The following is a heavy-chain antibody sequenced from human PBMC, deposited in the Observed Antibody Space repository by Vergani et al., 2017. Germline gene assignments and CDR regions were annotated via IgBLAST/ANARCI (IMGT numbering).Heavy chain of an antibody. V-gene: IGHV4-30-2*01. CDR2: IYHSGST. D-gene: IGHD6-6*01. J-gene: IGHJ6*03. CDR3: ARGGYSTSSTSRHYYYYMDV. CDR1: GSSISSGGYS. Sequence: QLQLQESGSGLVKPSQTLSLTCAVSGSSISSGGYSWSWIRQPPGKGLEWIGYIYHSGSTYYNPSLKSRVTISVDRSKNQFSLKLSSVTAADTAVYYCARGGYSTSSTSRHYYYYMDVWGKGTTVTVSS.